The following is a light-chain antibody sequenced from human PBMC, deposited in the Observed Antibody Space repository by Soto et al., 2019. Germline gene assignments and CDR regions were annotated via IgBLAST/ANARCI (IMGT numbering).Light chain of an antibody. CDR1: RSVSVN. J-gene: IGKJ2*01. CDR2: GTS. CDR3: QQYNQWPLYT. V-gene: IGKV3-15*01. Sequence: EIVMTQSPATLSVSPGEGATLSCRASRSVSVNLAWYQQKPGQAPRVLIYGTSTRATGVPARFSGGGSGTDFTLTISSLQSEDSAIYYCQQYNQWPLYTFGQGTKLEI.